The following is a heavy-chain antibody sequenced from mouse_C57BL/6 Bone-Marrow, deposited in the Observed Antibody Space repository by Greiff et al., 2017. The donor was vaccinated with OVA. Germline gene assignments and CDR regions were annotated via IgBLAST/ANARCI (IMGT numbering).Heavy chain of an antibody. J-gene: IGHJ3*01. CDR3: ARDGYYGFAY. D-gene: IGHD2-3*01. CDR1: GYSFTGYF. Sequence: EVKLMESGPELVKPGDSVKISCKASGYSFTGYFMNWVMQSHGKSLEWIGRINPYNGDTFYNQKFKGKATLTVDKSSSTAHMELRSLTSEDSAVYYCARDGYYGFAYWGQGTLVTVSA. V-gene: IGHV1-20*01. CDR2: INPYNGDT.